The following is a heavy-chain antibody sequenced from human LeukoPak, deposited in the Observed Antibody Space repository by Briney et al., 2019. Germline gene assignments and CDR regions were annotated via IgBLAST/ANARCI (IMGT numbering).Heavy chain of an antibody. V-gene: IGHV3-21*01. CDR1: GFTFGKYW. J-gene: IGHJ4*02. CDR2: ICSTSRCI. CDR3: VRHGDTDSCLAN. Sequence: GGSLRLSCVASGFTFGKYWMSWVRQAPGKGLEWVSSICSTSRCIFYADSVKGRFTISRDNAKSSLYLQMNDLRAEDTAVYYCVRHGDTDSCLANWGQGTLVTVSS. D-gene: IGHD2-2*01.